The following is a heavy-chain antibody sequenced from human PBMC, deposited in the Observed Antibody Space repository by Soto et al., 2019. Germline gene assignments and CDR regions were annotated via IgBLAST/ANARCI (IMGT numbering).Heavy chain of an antibody. CDR3: ARVYGSWSYIAFDI. V-gene: IGHV1-18*01. CDR2: ISAFNGNT. J-gene: IGHJ3*02. D-gene: IGHD3-10*01. CDR1: GYTFTHYG. Sequence: QVQLVQSGAEVRKPGSSVKVSCKASGYTFTHYGISWVRQAPGQGLAWMGWISAFNGNTKYVENFQDRGTMTTDTSTNTSYLELRSLRSDDTAMYYCARVYGSWSYIAFDIWGQGTMVTVSS.